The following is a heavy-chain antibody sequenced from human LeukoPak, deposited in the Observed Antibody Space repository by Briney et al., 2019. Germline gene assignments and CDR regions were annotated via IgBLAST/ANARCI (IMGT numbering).Heavy chain of an antibody. J-gene: IGHJ6*04. Sequence: GGSLRLPCAASGFTFNNYAMHWVRQAPGKGLEWVALSNWDGGRTYYADSVKGRFTISRDNSENFLYLQMHSLRLEDTALYYCAKDGGSGWSLAYYYGMDVWGKGTTVTVSS. CDR1: GFTFNNYA. CDR2: SNWDGGRT. CDR3: AKDGGSGWSLAYYYGMDV. V-gene: IGHV3-43D*04. D-gene: IGHD6-19*01.